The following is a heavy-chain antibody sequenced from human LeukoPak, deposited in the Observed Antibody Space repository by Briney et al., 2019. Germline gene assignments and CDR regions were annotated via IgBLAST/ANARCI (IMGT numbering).Heavy chain of an antibody. J-gene: IGHJ5*02. CDR2: IYSGVT. V-gene: IGHV4-4*07. CDR3: ARDSGTTGEVKFDP. CDR1: GGSISSYY. D-gene: IGHD3-10*01. Sequence: MPSETLSLTCTVSGGSISSYYLSWIRQPAGKVLEWIGRIYSGVTTYNPSLKSRVTMSADTSRNHVSLTLNSVTAADTAVYYCARDSGTTGEVKFDPWGQGTLVTVSS.